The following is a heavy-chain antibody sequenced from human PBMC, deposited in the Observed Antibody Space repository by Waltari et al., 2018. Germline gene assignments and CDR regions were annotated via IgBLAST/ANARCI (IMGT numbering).Heavy chain of an antibody. CDR3: GRWTSGSPDV. CDR1: GFTFLAPY. J-gene: IGHJ4*02. Sequence: EVHLVESGGGLVQPGGSLRLSRAASGFTFLAPYMDWVRQAPGKGLEWVGRTKNKRNGYTTEYAASVRGRFTISRDESENSVYLQMNSLKTEDTAVYFCGRWTSGSPDVWGQGTLVTVSS. D-gene: IGHD1-26*01. CDR2: TKNKRNGYTT. V-gene: IGHV3-72*01.